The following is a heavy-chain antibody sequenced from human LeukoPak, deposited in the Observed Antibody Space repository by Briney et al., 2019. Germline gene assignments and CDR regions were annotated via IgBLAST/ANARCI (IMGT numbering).Heavy chain of an antibody. CDR2: IYTSGST. CDR1: GGSISSGSYY. J-gene: IGHJ4*02. D-gene: IGHD3-22*01. Sequence: SETLSLTCTVSGGSISSGSYYWSWIQQPAGKGLEWIGRIYTSGSTHYNPSLKSRVTISVDTSKNQFSLKLSSVTAADTDVYCCARDRYYDSSGPPDWGQGTLVTVSS. CDR3: ARDRYYDSSGPPD. V-gene: IGHV4-61*02.